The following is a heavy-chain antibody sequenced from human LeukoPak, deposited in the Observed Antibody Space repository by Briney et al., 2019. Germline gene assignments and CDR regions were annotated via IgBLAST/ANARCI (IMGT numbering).Heavy chain of an antibody. D-gene: IGHD4-17*01. J-gene: IGHJ5*02. V-gene: IGHV4-34*01. CDR1: GGSFSGYY. Sequence: TSETLSLTCAVYGGSFSGYYWSWIRQPPGKGLEWIGEINHSGSTNYNPSLKSRVTISVDTSKNQFSLKLSSVTAADTAVYYCARFATVTTSFDWFDPWGQGTLVTVSS. CDR3: ARFATVTTSFDWFDP. CDR2: INHSGST.